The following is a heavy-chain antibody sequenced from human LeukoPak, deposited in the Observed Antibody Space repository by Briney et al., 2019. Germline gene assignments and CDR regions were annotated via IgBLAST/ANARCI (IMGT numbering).Heavy chain of an antibody. D-gene: IGHD6-19*01. V-gene: IGHV3-23*01. CDR2: VSGSGVST. CDR3: ARSSRYSSGWYGRRGYFDY. J-gene: IGHJ4*02. CDR1: GFTFSSYTFSTYA. Sequence: PGGSLRLSCAASGFTFSSYTFSTYAMSWVRRAPGKGLEWVSAVSGSGVSTYYADSVKGRFTISRDNSKNTLYLQMNSLRAEDTAVYYCARSSRYSSGWYGRRGYFDYWGQGTLVTVSS.